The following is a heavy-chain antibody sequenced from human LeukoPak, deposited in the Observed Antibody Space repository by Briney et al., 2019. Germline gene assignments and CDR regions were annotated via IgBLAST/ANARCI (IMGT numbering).Heavy chain of an antibody. CDR1: GYTLTELS. CDR3: ATIMGQLVQYNYYGMDV. J-gene: IGHJ6*02. CDR2: FDLEDGET. D-gene: IGHD6-6*01. V-gene: IGHV1-24*01. Sequence: GASVKVSCKVSGYTLTELSMHWVRQAPGKGLEWMGGFDLEDGETIYAQKFQGRVTMTEDTSTDTAYMELSSLRPEDTAVYYCATIMGQLVQYNYYGMDVWGQGTTVTVSS.